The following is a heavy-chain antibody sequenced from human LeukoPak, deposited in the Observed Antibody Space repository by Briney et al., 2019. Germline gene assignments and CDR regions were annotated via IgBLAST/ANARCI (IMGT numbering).Heavy chain of an antibody. CDR2: IYSGGST. D-gene: IGHD2-15*01. V-gene: IGHV3-53*01. CDR3: AREGGGYCSGGSCYAYYYYGMDV. CDR1: GFTVSSNY. J-gene: IGHJ6*02. Sequence: GGSLRLSCAASGFTVSSNYMSWVRQAPGKGLEWVSVIYSGGSTCYADSVKGRFTISRDNSKNTLYLQMNSLRAEDTAVYYCAREGGGYCSGGSCYAYYYYGMDVWGQGTTVTVSS.